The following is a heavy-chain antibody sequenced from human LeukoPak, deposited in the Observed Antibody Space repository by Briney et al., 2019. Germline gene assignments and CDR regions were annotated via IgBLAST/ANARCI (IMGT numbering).Heavy chain of an antibody. CDR3: ARPRGLGEPYYYYGMDV. CDR2: IYYSGST. J-gene: IGHJ6*02. D-gene: IGHD3-3*01. V-gene: IGHV4-30-4*01. Sequence: SETLSLTCTVSGGAISSGDYYWSWIRQPPGKGLEWIGYIYYSGSTYYNPSLKSRVTISVDTSKNQFSLKLSSVTAADTAVYYCARPRGLGEPYYYYGMDVWGQGTTVTVSS. CDR1: GGAISSGDYY.